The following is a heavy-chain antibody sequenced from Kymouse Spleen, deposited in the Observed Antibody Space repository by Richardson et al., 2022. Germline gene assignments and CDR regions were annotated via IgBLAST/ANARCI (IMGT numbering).Heavy chain of an antibody. Sequence: EVQLVESGGGLVQPGGSLKLSCAASGFTFSGSAMHWVRQASGKGLEWVGRIRSKANSYATAYAASVKGRFTISRDDSKNTAYLQMNSLKTEDTAVYYCTRAIDSGSYNWFDPWGQGTLVTVSS. CDR2: IRSKANSYAT. J-gene: IGHJ5*02. D-gene: IGHD1-26*01. V-gene: IGHV3-73*02. CDR3: TRAIDSGSYNWFDP. CDR1: GFTFSGSA.